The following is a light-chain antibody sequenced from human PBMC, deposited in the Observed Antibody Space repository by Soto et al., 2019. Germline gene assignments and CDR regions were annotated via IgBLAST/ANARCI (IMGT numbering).Light chain of an antibody. CDR1: QGISSY. CDR2: ATS. CDR3: QQLNTYLRVT. Sequence: DIQLTQSPSFLSASVGDRVTITCRASQGISSYLAWYQQKPGKAPKLLIYATSTLQSGVPSRFSGSGSGTEFPLTISSLQPEDFATYYCQQLNTYLRVTFGPGTKVDIK. V-gene: IGKV1-9*01. J-gene: IGKJ3*01.